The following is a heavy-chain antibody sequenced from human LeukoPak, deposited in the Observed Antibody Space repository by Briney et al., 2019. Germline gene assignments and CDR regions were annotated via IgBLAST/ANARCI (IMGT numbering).Heavy chain of an antibody. D-gene: IGHD6-13*01. CDR2: IYYSGST. J-gene: IGHJ5*02. V-gene: IGHV4-31*03. CDR1: GGSISSGGYY. CDR3: ARDHRSSSWLGPANWFDP. Sequence: SQTLSLTCTVYGGSISSGGYYWSWIRQHPGKGLEWTGYIYYSGSTYYNPSLKSRVTISVDTSKNQFSLKLSSVTAADTAVYYCARDHRSSSWLGPANWFDPWGQGTLVTVSS.